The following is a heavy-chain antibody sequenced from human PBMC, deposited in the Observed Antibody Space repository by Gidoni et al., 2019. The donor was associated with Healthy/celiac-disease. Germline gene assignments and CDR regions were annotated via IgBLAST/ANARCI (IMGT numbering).Heavy chain of an antibody. CDR1: GGTFRSYA. V-gene: IGHV1-69*01. CDR3: ARDRETTVTPPPLFGMDV. CDR2: IIPSCGTA. J-gene: IGHJ6*02. Sequence: QVQLVQSGAEVKTPGSSVKVSCKASGGTFRSYAISWVRQAPGQGLEWMGGIIPSCGTANDAQKFQGRVTITADESTSTAYMELSSLRSEDTAVYYCARDRETTVTPPPLFGMDVWGQGTTVTVSS. D-gene: IGHD4-4*01.